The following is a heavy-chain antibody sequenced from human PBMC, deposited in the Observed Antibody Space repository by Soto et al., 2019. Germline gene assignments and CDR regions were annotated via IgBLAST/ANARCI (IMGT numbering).Heavy chain of an antibody. J-gene: IGHJ4*02. Sequence: QVQLQESGPGLVKPSETLSLTCFVSGGSISGYYGSWVRQPPGKGLEWIGYIHYSGSTTYNSSLKGRVTMSEDTSKNQFSRKLSSVPAADTAVYYCARRRYADWAFDYWGQGTLVTVSS. D-gene: IGHD3-9*01. CDR2: IHYSGST. CDR3: ARRRYADWAFDY. CDR1: GGSISGYY. V-gene: IGHV4-59*08.